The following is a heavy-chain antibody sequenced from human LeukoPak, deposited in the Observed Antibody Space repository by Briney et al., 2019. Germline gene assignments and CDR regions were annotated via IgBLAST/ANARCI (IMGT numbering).Heavy chain of an antibody. CDR1: GFTFSSYA. CDR3: AKDLLDGSGPYAFDI. D-gene: IGHD3-10*01. J-gene: IGHJ3*02. CDR2: ISGSGGST. V-gene: IGHV3-23*01. Sequence: GGSLRLSCAASGFTFSSYAMSWVRQAPGKGLEWVSSISGSGGSTYYADSVKGRFTISRDNTKNTLYLQMNSLRAEDTAVYYCAKDLLDGSGPYAFDIWGKGTMVTVSS.